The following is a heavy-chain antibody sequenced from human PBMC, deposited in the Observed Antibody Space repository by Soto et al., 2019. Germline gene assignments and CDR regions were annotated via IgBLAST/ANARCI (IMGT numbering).Heavy chain of an antibody. J-gene: IGHJ5*02. V-gene: IGHV1-18*01. CDR2: ISTYNGNT. CDR1: GYTFTSFG. Sequence: QVQLLQSEAEVRRPGASVKVSCKTSGYTFTSFGISWVRQAPGQGLEWMGWISTYNGNTEYAQNFQGRVTMTTDPSTTTAYMELRGLPSDDTALYFCARDSTTVQIRGMTVAWLDPWGQGTLVTVSA. D-gene: IGHD4-17*01. CDR3: ARDSTTVQIRGMTVAWLDP.